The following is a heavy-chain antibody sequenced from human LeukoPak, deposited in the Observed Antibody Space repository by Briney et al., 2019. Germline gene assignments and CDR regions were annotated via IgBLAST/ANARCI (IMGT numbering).Heavy chain of an antibody. CDR1: GGSISSGNW. CDR3: V. Sequence: PSGTLSLTCAVSGGSISSGNWWSWVRQPPGKGLEWIGSVYYSGSTYYNPSLKSRVTISVDTSKNQFSLNRISVTAADTAYYMDVWGKRTTVTGSS. J-gene: IGHJ6*03. V-gene: IGHV4-4*02. CDR2: VYYSGST.